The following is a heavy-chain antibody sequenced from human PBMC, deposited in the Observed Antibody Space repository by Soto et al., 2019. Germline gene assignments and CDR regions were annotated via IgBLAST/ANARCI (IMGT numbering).Heavy chain of an antibody. CDR2: ISGSGGST. CDR1: GFTFSSYA. D-gene: IGHD2-2*01. Sequence: GGSLRLSCAASGFTFSSYAMSWVRQAPGKGLEWVSAISGSGGSTYYADSVKGRFTISRDNSKNTLYLQMNSLRAEDTAVYYCAKKPYCSSTSCFLNWFDPWGQGTLVTVSS. V-gene: IGHV3-23*01. J-gene: IGHJ5*02. CDR3: AKKPYCSSTSCFLNWFDP.